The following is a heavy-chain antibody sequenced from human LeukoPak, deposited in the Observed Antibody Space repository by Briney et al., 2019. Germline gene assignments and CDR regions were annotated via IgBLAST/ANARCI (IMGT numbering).Heavy chain of an antibody. D-gene: IGHD4-17*01. CDR3: AREHPEKSLTTVTTPAALDI. J-gene: IGHJ3*02. V-gene: IGHV1-2*02. CDR1: GYSFTSYY. Sequence: GASVKVSCKASGYSFTSYYMHWVRQAPGQGLEWMGWINPNSGGTNYAQKFQGRVTMTRDTSISTAYMELSRLRSDDTAVYYCAREHPEKSLTTVTTPAALDIWGQGTMVTVSS. CDR2: INPNSGGT.